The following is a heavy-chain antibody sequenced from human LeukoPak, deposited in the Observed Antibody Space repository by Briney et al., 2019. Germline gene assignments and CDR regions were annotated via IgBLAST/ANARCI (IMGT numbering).Heavy chain of an antibody. CDR2: IYYGGST. Sequence: SETLSLTCTVSGGSISSYYWSWIRQPPGKGLEWIGYIYYGGSTNYNPSLKSRVTISVDTSKNQFSLKLSSVTAADTAVYYCARHDIVATTALDYWGQGTLVTVSS. V-gene: IGHV4-59*08. J-gene: IGHJ4*02. CDR3: ARHDIVATTALDY. D-gene: IGHD5-12*01. CDR1: GGSISSYY.